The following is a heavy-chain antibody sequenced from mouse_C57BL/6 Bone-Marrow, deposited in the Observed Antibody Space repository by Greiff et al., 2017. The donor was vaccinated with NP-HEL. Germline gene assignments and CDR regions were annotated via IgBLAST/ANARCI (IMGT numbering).Heavy chain of an antibody. V-gene: IGHV1-81*01. CDR1: GYTFTSYG. CDR3: ARRFGRPAWCAY. CDR2: IYPRSGNT. J-gene: IGHJ3*01. Sequence: QVQLQQSGAELARPGASVKLSCKASGYTFTSYGISWVKQRTGQGLEWIGEIYPRSGNTYYNAKFKGKATMTADKSSSTAYMELRSLTSEDSAVYFCARRFGRPAWCAYWGQGTLVTVSA.